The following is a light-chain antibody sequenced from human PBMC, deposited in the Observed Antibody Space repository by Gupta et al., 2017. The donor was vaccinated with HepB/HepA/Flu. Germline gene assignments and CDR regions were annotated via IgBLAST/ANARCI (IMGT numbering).Light chain of an antibody. J-gene: IGLJ2*01. Sequence: GPSITISCTGTSSDVGSYKLVSWYQQHPGKAPKVMIYEVNKRPSGVSNRFSGSESGNTASLTISGLQAEDEADYYCCSYAGSRDVVFGGGTKVTVL. CDR2: EVN. CDR3: CSYAGSRDVV. V-gene: IGLV2-23*02. CDR1: SSDVGSYKL.